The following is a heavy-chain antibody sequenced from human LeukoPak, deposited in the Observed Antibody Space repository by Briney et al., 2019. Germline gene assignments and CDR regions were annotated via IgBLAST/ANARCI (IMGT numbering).Heavy chain of an antibody. D-gene: IGHD3-22*01. CDR2: ISPYNGNT. V-gene: IGHV1-18*01. CDR3: ARSGDSSGSAAFDI. CDR1: GYTFSIYG. J-gene: IGHJ3*02. Sequence: ASVKVSYKASGYTFSIYGISWVRRAPGQGREWMGWISPYNGNTNNAQKLQGRVTMTTDTSTSTAYMELRSLRSDDTAVYYCARSGDSSGSAAFDIWGQGTMVTVSS.